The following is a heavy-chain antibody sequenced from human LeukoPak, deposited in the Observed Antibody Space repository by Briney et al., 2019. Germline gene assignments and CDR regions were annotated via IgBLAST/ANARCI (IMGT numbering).Heavy chain of an antibody. V-gene: IGHV1-8*01. J-gene: IGHJ4*02. CDR2: MNPNSGNT. Sequence: ASVKVSYKASGYTFTSYDINWVRQATGQGLEWMGWMNPNSGNTGYAQKFQGRVTMTRNTSISTAYMELSSLRSEDTAVYYCARVSGTVDYFDYWGQGTLVTVSS. CDR3: ARVSGTVDYFDY. D-gene: IGHD1-1*01. CDR1: GYTFTSYD.